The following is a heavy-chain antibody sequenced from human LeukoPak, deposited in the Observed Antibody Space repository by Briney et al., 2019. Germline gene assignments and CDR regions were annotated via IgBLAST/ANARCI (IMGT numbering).Heavy chain of an antibody. CDR1: GFTFSSYW. D-gene: IGHD6-6*01. CDR3: ARRSAARDAFDI. V-gene: IGHV3-74*01. CDR2: INSDRSTT. Sequence: GGSLRLSCAASGFTFSSYWMHWVRQAPGKGLVWVSRINSDRSTTSYADSVKGRFTISRDNAKNTLYLQMNSLRAEDTAAYYCARRSAARDAFDIWGQGTMVTVPS. J-gene: IGHJ3*02.